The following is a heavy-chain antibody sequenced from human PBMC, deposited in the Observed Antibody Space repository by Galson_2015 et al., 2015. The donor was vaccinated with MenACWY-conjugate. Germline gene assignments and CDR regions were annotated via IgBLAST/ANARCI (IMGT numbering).Heavy chain of an antibody. CDR3: ASAIGSMTTVTTDY. Sequence: SLRLSCAASGFTFSSYWMHWVHQAPGKGLVWVSRINSDGSSTSYADSVKGRFTISRDNAKNTLYLQMNSLRAEDTAVYYCASAIGSMTTVTTDYWGQGTLVTVSS. CDR1: GFTFSSYW. CDR2: INSDGSST. D-gene: IGHD4-17*01. J-gene: IGHJ4*02. V-gene: IGHV3-74*01.